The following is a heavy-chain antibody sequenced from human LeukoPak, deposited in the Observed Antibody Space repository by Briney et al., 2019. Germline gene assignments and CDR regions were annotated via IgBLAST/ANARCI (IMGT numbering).Heavy chain of an antibody. D-gene: IGHD2-2*01. V-gene: IGHV4-59*01. Sequence: SETLSLTCTVSGGSISSYYWSWIRQPPGKGLEWIGYIYYSGSTNYNPSLKSRVTISVDTSKNQFSLKLSSVTAADTAVYYCARGVFVVVPANAFDIWGQGTMVTVSS. CDR3: ARGVFVVVPANAFDI. J-gene: IGHJ3*02. CDR2: IYYSGST. CDR1: GGSISSYY.